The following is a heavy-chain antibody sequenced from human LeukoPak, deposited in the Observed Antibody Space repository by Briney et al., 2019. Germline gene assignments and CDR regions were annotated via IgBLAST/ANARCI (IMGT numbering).Heavy chain of an antibody. CDR3: ARLPLRITMVRGVISFDY. CDR1: GGSFSGYY. J-gene: IGHJ4*02. D-gene: IGHD3-10*01. CDR2: INHSGST. V-gene: IGHV4-34*01. Sequence: SVTLSLTCAVYGGSFSGYYWSRIRQPPGKGLEWIGEINHSGSTNYNPSLKSRVTISVDTSKNQFSLKLSSVTAADTAVYYCARLPLRITMVRGVISFDYWGQGTLVTVSS.